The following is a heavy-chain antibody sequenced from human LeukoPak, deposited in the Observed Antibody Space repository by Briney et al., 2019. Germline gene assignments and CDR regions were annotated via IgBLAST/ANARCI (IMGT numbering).Heavy chain of an antibody. CDR1: GYTFTGYN. J-gene: IGHJ4*02. CDR2: ISAYNGNT. CDR3: ARDAWELYYFDY. D-gene: IGHD1-26*01. V-gene: IGHV1-18*04. Sequence: ASVKVSCKASGYTFTGYNMHWVRQAPGQGLEWMGWISAYNGNTNYAQKLQGRVTMTTDTSTSTAYMELRSLRSDDTAVYYCARDAWELYYFDYWGQGTLVTVSS.